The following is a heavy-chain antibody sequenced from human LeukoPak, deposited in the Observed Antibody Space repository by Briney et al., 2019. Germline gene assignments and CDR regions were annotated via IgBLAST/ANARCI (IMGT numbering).Heavy chain of an antibody. J-gene: IGHJ5*02. D-gene: IGHD6-19*01. V-gene: IGHV1-2*02. CDR3: ARGSVAGTNWFDH. CDR1: GYTFTGYY. Sequence: ASVKVSCKASGYTFTGYYMHWVRQAPGQGLEWMGWINPNSGGTNYAQKFQGRVTMTRDTSISTAYMELSRLRSDDTAVYYCARGSVAGTNWFDHWGQGTLVTVSS. CDR2: INPNSGGT.